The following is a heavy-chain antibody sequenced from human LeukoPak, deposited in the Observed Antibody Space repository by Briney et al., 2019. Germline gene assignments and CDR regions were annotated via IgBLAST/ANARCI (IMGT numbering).Heavy chain of an antibody. CDR2: INPNSGGT. Sequence: EASVKVSCKASGYTFTGHYMHWVRQAPGQGLEWMGWINPNSGGTNYAQKFQGRVTMTRDTSTSTAYMELRSLRSDDTAVYYCARLVRYSYGHYYYYYMDVWGKGTTVTISS. J-gene: IGHJ6*03. CDR3: ARLVRYSYGHYYYYYMDV. D-gene: IGHD5-18*01. CDR1: GYTFTGHY. V-gene: IGHV1-2*02.